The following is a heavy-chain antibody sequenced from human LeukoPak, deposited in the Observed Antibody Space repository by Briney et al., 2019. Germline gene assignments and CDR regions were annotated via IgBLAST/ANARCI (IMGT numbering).Heavy chain of an antibody. D-gene: IGHD6-19*01. CDR1: GFTVSSNY. V-gene: IGHV3-66*01. CDR2: IYSGGST. CDR3: ARDFKDPHSSGWYYFDY. Sequence: PGGSLRLSCAASGFTVSSNYMSWVRQAPGKGLEWVSVIYSGGSTYYADSVKGRFTISRDNSKNTLCLQMNSLRAEDTAVYYCARDFKDPHSSGWYYFDYWGQGTLVTVSS. J-gene: IGHJ4*02.